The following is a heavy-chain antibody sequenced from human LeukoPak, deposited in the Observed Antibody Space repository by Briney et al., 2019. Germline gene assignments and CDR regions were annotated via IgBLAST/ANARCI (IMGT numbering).Heavy chain of an antibody. CDR2: MSGSGGTT. V-gene: IGHV3-23*01. CDR1: GLTFNNYA. J-gene: IGHJ3*02. CDR3: AKARGYGSGSPYDAFDI. Sequence: GGSLRLSCAASGLTFNNYAMSWARQAPGKGLEWISTMSGSGGTTNYADSVKGRFTISRDNSRNTLFLQMSSLRAEDTAVYYCAKARGYGSGSPYDAFDIWGQGTMVTVSS. D-gene: IGHD3-10*01.